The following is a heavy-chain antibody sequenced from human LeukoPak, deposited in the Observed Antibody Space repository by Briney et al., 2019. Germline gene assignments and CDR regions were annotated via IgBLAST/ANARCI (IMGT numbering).Heavy chain of an antibody. CDR2: IYDRGST. CDR1: GGSINSYY. V-gene: IGHV4-59*01. J-gene: IGHJ3*02. D-gene: IGHD5-12*01. Sequence: SETLSLTCTASGGSINSYYWNWIRQPPGKGLEWIGCIYDRGSTKYNPSLKSRFTISVDTSKNQLSLKMSSVTAADTAVYYCARDAVATGIGAFDIWGQGTVVTVSS. CDR3: ARDAVATGIGAFDI.